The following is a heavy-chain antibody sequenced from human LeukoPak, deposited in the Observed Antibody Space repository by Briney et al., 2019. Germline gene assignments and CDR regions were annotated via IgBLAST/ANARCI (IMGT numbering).Heavy chain of an antibody. V-gene: IGHV1-2*06. CDR1: GYTFTGYY. CDR3: ARGGADY. J-gene: IGHJ4*02. D-gene: IGHD3-16*01. CDR2: INPNSGGT. Sequence: ASVKVSCKASGYTFTGYYIYWVRQAPGQGLEWMGQINPNSGGTNYAQKFQGRVTMTWDTSISTAYMELSSLRSVDTAVYYCARGGADYWGQGTLVTVSS.